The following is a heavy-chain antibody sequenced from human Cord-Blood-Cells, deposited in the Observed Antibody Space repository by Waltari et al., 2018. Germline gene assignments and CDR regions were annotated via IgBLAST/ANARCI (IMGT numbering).Heavy chain of an antibody. Sequence: QVQLPPWGAGLLKPSETLSLTCAAYGGSFSGYYCSWISQPPGKGLEWIGEINHSGSTNYNPSLKSRVTISVDTSKNQFSLKLSSVTAADTAVYYCARGLYNWNDAPFDYWGQGTLVTVSS. V-gene: IGHV4-34*01. CDR3: ARGLYNWNDAPFDY. D-gene: IGHD1-20*01. CDR1: GGSFSGYY. J-gene: IGHJ4*02. CDR2: INHSGST.